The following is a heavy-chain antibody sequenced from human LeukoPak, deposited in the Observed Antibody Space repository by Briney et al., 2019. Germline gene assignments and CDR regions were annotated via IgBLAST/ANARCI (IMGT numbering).Heavy chain of an antibody. J-gene: IGHJ4*02. CDR2: INTDGSST. Sequence: GGSLRLSCAASGFTFSSYWMHWVRQAPGKGLVCVSRINTDGSSTSYADSAKGRFTISRDNAKNTLYLQMNSLRAEDTAVYYCASASGNYYHTGYWGQGTLVTVSS. D-gene: IGHD1-26*01. V-gene: IGHV3-74*01. CDR3: ASASGNYYHTGY. CDR1: GFTFSSYW.